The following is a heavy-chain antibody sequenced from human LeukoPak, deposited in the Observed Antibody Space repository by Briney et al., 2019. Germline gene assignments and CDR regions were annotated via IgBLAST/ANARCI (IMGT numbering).Heavy chain of an antibody. CDR3: AREILYDSSGYYGVDV. J-gene: IGHJ6*02. V-gene: IGHV3-13*01. D-gene: IGHD3-22*01. CDR1: GFTFSSYD. Sequence: GGSMRLSCAASGFTFSSYDMHWVRQATGKGLEWVSAIGTAGDTYYPGSVKGRFTISRDNAKNSLYLQMNSLRAGDTAVYYCAREILYDSSGYYGVDVWGQGTTVTVSS. CDR2: IGTAGDT.